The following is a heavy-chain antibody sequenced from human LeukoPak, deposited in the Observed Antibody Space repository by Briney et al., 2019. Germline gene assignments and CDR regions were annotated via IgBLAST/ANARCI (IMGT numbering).Heavy chain of an antibody. J-gene: IGHJ4*02. Sequence: GGSLRLSCAASGFTVSSNFLSWVRQAPGKGLEWVSLIYSGGSTDYTDSVKGRFTISRDNSKNTLYLQMNSLRAEDTAVYYCARGTSYYFDYWGQGTLVTVSS. CDR3: ARGTSYYFDY. CDR1: GFTVSSNF. CDR2: IYSGGST. V-gene: IGHV3-53*01.